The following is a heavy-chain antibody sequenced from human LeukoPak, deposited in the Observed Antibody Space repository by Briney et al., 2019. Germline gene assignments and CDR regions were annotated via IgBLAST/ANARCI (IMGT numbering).Heavy chain of an antibody. J-gene: IGHJ5*02. CDR2: IYYSGST. V-gene: IGHV4-59*01. CDR3: ARFTPQGYGWGGYNRFDP. D-gene: IGHD3-16*01. Sequence: SETLSLTCTVSGGSISSYYWNWIRQPPGKGLEWIGYIYYSGSTNYNPSLKSRVTISLDTSKNQFSLNLTSATAADTAVYYCARFTPQGYGWGGYNRFDPWGQGTLVTVSS. CDR1: GGSISSYY.